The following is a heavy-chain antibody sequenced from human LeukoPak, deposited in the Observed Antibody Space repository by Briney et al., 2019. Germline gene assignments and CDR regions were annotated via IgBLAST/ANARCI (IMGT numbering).Heavy chain of an antibody. J-gene: IGHJ4*02. D-gene: IGHD5-18*01. CDR1: GFTFSSYG. Sequence: TGGSLRLSCAASGFTFSSYGMHWIRQAPGKGLEWVAFIRYDGSIKYYADSVKGRFTISRDNSKDTLYLQMNSLRAEDTAVYYCAKDKYSPFDYWGQGTLVSVPS. CDR3: AKDKYSPFDY. CDR2: IRYDGSIK. V-gene: IGHV3-30*02.